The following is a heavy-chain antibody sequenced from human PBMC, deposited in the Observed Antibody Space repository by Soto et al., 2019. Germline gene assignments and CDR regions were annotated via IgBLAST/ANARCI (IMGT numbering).Heavy chain of an antibody. CDR2: IIPIFGTA. V-gene: IGHV1-69*01. D-gene: IGHD3-9*01. Sequence: QVQLVQSGAEVKKPGPSVKVSCKASGGTFSSYAISWVRQAPGQGLEWMGGIIPIFGTANYAQKFQGRVTITADESTSTAYMELSSLRSEDTAVYYCARGPLRYFDWLLYYFDYWGQGTLVTVSS. CDR1: GGTFSSYA. CDR3: ARGPLRYFDWLLYYFDY. J-gene: IGHJ4*02.